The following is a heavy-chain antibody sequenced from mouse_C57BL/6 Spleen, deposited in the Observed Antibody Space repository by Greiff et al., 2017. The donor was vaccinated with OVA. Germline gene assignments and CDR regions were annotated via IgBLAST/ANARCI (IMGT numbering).Heavy chain of an antibody. CDR2: ISRGSSTI. V-gene: IGHV5-17*01. D-gene: IGHD1-1*01. J-gene: IGHJ4*01. CDR1: GFTFSDYG. Sequence: EVQLLESGGGLVKPGGSLKLSCAASGFTFSDYGMHWVRQAPEKGLEWVAYISRGSSTIYYADTVKGRFTLSRDNATNTLFLQMTSLRSEDTAMYYCARPVVATRYDMDYWGQGTSVTVSS. CDR3: ARPVVATRYDMDY.